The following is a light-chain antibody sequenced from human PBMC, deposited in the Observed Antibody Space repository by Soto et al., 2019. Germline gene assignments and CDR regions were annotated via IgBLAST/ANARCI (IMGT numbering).Light chain of an antibody. CDR1: QSVSSY. V-gene: IGKV3-15*01. CDR2: GAS. CDR3: QQYNNWPRT. J-gene: IGKJ1*01. Sequence: EILMTQSPATLSVSPGERATLSCRASQSVSSYLAWYQQKPGQAPRLLIYGASTRDTGIPARFSGSGSGTEFTLTISSRQSEDFAVYYCQQYNNWPRTFGHGTKVEIK.